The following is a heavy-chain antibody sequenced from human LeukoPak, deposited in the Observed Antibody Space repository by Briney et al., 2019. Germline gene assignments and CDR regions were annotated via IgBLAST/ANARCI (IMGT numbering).Heavy chain of an antibody. Sequence: PGGSLRLSCAASGFTVSSNYMSWVRQAPGKGLEWVSVIYSGGSTYYADSVKGRFTISRDNSKNTLYLQMNSLRAEDTAVYYCAKAHSRGGLSSPSDYWGQGTLVTVSS. CDR1: GFTVSSNY. CDR2: IYSGGST. V-gene: IGHV3-53*01. CDR3: AKAHSRGGLSSPSDY. D-gene: IGHD6-25*01. J-gene: IGHJ4*02.